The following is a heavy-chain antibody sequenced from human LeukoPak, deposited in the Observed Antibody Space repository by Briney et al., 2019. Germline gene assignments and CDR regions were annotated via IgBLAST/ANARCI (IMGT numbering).Heavy chain of an antibody. CDR2: IYYSGST. D-gene: IGHD2-21*02. J-gene: IGHJ6*02. V-gene: IGHV4-31*03. CDR3: ARDRLRTYYYYGMDV. Sequence: SQTLSLTCTVSGGSISSGGYYWSWIRQHPGTGLEWIGYIYYSGSTYYNPSLKSRVTISVDTSKNQFSLKLSSVTAADTAVYYCARDRLRTYYYYGMDVWGQGTTVTVSS. CDR1: GGSISSGGYY.